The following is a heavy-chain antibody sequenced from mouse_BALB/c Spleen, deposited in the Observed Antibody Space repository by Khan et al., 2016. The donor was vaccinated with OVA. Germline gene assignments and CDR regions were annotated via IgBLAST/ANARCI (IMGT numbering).Heavy chain of an antibody. Sequence: EVELVESGGGLVQSGGSRKLSCAASGLNISSTGMHWVHQAPEQGLEWVAYISGHSSTIYYTDTVKGRFTISRDNPTNTLSLQLTSLISEDTAMYYGPTSDYYGYNFDYWGPGTTLTFSS. CDR3: PTSDYYGYNFDY. D-gene: IGHD1-2*01. J-gene: IGHJ2*01. V-gene: IGHV5-17*02. CDR2: ISGHSSTI. CDR1: GLNISSTG.